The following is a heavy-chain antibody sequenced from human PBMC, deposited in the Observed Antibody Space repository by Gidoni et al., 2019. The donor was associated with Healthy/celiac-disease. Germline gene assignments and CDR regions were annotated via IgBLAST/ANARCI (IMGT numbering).Heavy chain of an antibody. CDR1: GFTFSSYA. J-gene: IGHJ4*02. CDR3: AKDRYYYGSGSRTQRYGAADDY. V-gene: IGHV3-23*01. D-gene: IGHD3-10*01. CDR2: ISGSGGST. Sequence: SCAASGFTFSSYAMSWVRQAPGKGLEWVSAISGSGGSTDYADAVKGRFTISRDNSKNTLYLQMNSLRAEDTAVYYCAKDRYYYGSGSRTQRYGAADDYWGQGTLVTVSS.